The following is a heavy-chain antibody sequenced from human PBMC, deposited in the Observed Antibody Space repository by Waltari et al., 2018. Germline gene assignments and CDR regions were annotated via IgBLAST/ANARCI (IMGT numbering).Heavy chain of an antibody. CDR3: VREEVRGGENCGGDCFDY. Sequence: EVQLVESGGTLVQPGGSLRLSCSASGFTFSSYEMTWVSQAPGRGLEWVSYISGNGQNIYYAASLKGRFTISRDNAKNTLYLQMHSLRAEDTAVYYCVREEVRGGENCGGDCFDYWGQGTLVTVSS. CDR2: ISGNGQNI. CDR1: GFTFSSYE. J-gene: IGHJ4*02. V-gene: IGHV3-48*03. D-gene: IGHD2-21*01.